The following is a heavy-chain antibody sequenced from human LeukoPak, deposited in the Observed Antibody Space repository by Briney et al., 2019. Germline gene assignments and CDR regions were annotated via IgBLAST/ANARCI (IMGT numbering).Heavy chain of an antibody. Sequence: GGSLRLSCAASGFTFSDHWMHWVRQVPGKGLLWVARMNSDGTTTNYADSVKGRFTISRDNAENTLFLQMNSLGADDTAVYYCAGAGCYLFDYGGQEPLVTVSS. D-gene: IGHD3-16*02. CDR2: MNSDGTTT. J-gene: IGHJ4*02. V-gene: IGHV3-74*01. CDR3: AGAGCYLFDY. CDR1: GFTFSDHW.